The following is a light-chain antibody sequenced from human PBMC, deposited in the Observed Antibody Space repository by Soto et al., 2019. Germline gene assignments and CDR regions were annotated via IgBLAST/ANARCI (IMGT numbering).Light chain of an antibody. CDR2: DAS. Sequence: DIQMTQSPSTLPASVGDRVTITCRASQSISSWLAWYQQKPGKAPKLLIYDASSLESGVPSRFSGSGSGTEFTLTISSLQPDDCATYYCQQYNSYSTWTFGQGTKVEIK. J-gene: IGKJ1*01. V-gene: IGKV1-5*01. CDR1: QSISSW. CDR3: QQYNSYSTWT.